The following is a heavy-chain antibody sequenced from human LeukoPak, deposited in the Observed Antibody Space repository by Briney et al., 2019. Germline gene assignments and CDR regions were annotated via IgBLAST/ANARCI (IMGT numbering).Heavy chain of an antibody. J-gene: IGHJ3*02. CDR2: ISSSGSTI. D-gene: IGHD3-10*01. CDR1: GFTFSDYY. Sequence: GGSLRLSRAASGFTFSDYYMSWIRQAPGKGLEWVSYISSSGSTIYYADSVKGRFTISRDNAKNSLYLQMNSLRAEDTAVYYCARDRGYGSGSYYSRRAAFDIWGQGTMVTVSS. V-gene: IGHV3-11*01. CDR3: ARDRGYGSGSYYSRRAAFDI.